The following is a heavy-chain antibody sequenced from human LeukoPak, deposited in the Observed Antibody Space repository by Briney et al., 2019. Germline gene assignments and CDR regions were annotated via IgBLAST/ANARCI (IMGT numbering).Heavy chain of an antibody. D-gene: IGHD3-3*02. J-gene: IGHJ4*02. Sequence: PGGSLRLSCAASGFTFSTYWMTWVRQAPGKGLEWVANIKEDGSKRNYVDSVKGRFSISRDNAKNSLYLQMNSLTAEDTAVYYCVRSFILDYWGQGTLVTVSS. CDR2: IKEDGSKR. CDR1: GFTFSTYW. V-gene: IGHV3-7*01. CDR3: VRSFILDY.